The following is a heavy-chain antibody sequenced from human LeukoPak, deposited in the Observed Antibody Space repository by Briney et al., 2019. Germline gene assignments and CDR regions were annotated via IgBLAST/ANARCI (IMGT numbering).Heavy chain of an antibody. D-gene: IGHD6-19*01. Sequence: ASVKVSCKASGYILSSYNMHWVRQAPGQGLEWMGGIIPIFGTANYAQKFQGRVTITADKSTSTAYMELSSLRSEDTAVYYCARVGSSGWSTSYYYYYYMDVWGKGTTVTISS. CDR1: GYILSSYN. J-gene: IGHJ6*03. CDR3: ARVGSSGWSTSYYYYYYMDV. CDR2: IIPIFGTA. V-gene: IGHV1-69*06.